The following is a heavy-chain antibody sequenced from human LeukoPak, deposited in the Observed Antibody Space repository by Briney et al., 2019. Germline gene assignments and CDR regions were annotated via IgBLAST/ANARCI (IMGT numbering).Heavy chain of an antibody. D-gene: IGHD6-13*01. V-gene: IGHV4-4*07. CDR3: ARQIASAGTAGFDF. J-gene: IGHJ4*02. CDR1: GGSISSYY. CDR2: IYSTGST. Sequence: SETLSLTCTVSGGSISSYYWSWIRQPAGNGLEWIGRIYSTGSTNYNPSLKGRVTMPVDTSNNQFSLRLRSVTAADTAMYYCARQIASAGTAGFDFWGQGALVSVSS.